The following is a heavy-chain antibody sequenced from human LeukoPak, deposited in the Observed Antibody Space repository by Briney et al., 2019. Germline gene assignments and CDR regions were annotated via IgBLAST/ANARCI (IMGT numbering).Heavy chain of an antibody. Sequence: GASVKVSCKASGFTLTSRSAVQWVRQARGQRLEWIGWIVVGSDNTNYAQKFQERVTITRDMSTSTAYMELSSLRSEDTAVYYCAAPYSSTWFDYWGQGTLVTVSS. CDR3: AAPYSSTWFDY. J-gene: IGHJ4*02. CDR1: GFTLTSRSA. CDR2: IVVGSDNT. D-gene: IGHD6-13*01. V-gene: IGHV1-58*01.